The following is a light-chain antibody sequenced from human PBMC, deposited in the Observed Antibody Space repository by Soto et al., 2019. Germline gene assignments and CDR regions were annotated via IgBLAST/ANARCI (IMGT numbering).Light chain of an antibody. V-gene: IGKV3-20*01. CDR3: QQYSDSPPT. J-gene: IGKJ1*01. Sequence: IVLTQSPGTLSLSPGDRATLSCRASQRVSARYLAWYHQKPGQAPRLLIFGASDRATGIPDRFTGSGSGTDFRLTIDRLEPEDLAMYYCQQYSDSPPTFGQLTKVEIK. CDR1: QRVSARY. CDR2: GAS.